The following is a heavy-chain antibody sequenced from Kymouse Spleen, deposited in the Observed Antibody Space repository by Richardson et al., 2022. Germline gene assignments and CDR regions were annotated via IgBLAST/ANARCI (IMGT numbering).Heavy chain of an antibody. CDR2: INHSGST. CDR1: GGSFSGYY. Sequence: QVQLQQWGAGLLKPSETLSLTCAVYGGSFSGYYWSWIRQPPGKGLEWIGEINHSGSTNYNPSLKSRVTISVDTSKNQFSLKLSSVTAADTAVYYCARHLTYNWNYGDAFDIWGQGTMVTVSS. CDR3: ARHLTYNWNYGDAFDI. J-gene: IGHJ3*02. V-gene: IGHV4-34*01. D-gene: IGHD1-7*01.